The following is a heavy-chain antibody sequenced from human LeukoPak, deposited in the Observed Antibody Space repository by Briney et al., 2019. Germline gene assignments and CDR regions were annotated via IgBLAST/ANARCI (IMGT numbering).Heavy chain of an antibody. J-gene: IGHJ4*02. D-gene: IGHD2-2*01. CDR3: ARSGSELLLHY. Sequence: GGSLRPSCAASGFTFGSYSMNWVRQAPGKGLEWVSSISSSSSYIYYADSVKGRFTISRDNAKNSLYLQMNSLRAEDTAVYYCARSGSELLLHYWGQGTLVTVSS. CDR2: ISSSSSYI. CDR1: GFTFGSYS. V-gene: IGHV3-21*01.